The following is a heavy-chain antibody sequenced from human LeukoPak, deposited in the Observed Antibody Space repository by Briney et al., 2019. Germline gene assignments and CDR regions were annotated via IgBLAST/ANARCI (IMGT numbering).Heavy chain of an antibody. CDR1: GGSISSGDYY. CDR2: IYYSGST. V-gene: IGHV4-30-4*01. Sequence: SETLSLTCTVSGGSISSGDYYWSWIRQPPGKGLEWIGYIYYSGSTYYNPSLKSRVTISVDTSKNQFSLKLSPVTAADTAVYYCARGLKYYYDSSGYYYDGDSFDYWGQGTLVTVSS. D-gene: IGHD3-22*01. J-gene: IGHJ4*02. CDR3: ARGLKYYYDSSGYYYDGDSFDY.